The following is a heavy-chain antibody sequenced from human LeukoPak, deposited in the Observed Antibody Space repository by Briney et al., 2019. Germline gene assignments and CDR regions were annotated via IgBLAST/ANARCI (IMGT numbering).Heavy chain of an antibody. CDR3: ARDDTVTTS. CDR2: IYYSGST. CDR1: GGSISGYY. V-gene: IGHV4-59*01. J-gene: IGHJ4*02. D-gene: IGHD4-11*01. Sequence: SETLSLTCTVSGGSISGYYWNWIRQPPGKGLEWIGCIYYSGSTNYNPSLKSRVTISVDTSKNQFSLKLSSVTAADTAVYYCARDDTVTTSWGQGTLVTASS.